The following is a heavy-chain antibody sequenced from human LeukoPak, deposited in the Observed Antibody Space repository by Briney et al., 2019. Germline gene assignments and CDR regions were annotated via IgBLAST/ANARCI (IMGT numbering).Heavy chain of an antibody. CDR2: ISGSGGYT. Sequence: PGESLRLSCAASAFTFSSYAMTWVRQAPGKGLEWVSTISGSGGYTYYADSVKGRFTISRDNSKNTLYLQMNSLRAEDTAVYYCAKNTAIPYYFDYWGQGTLVTVSS. J-gene: IGHJ4*02. CDR3: AKNTAIPYYFDY. V-gene: IGHV3-23*01. CDR1: AFTFSSYA. D-gene: IGHD5-18*01.